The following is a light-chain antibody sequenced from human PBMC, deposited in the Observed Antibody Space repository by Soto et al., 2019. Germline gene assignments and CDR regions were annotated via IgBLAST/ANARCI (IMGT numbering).Light chain of an antibody. CDR2: DAS. Sequence: DILMTQSPSSLSSSVGDIFTITCRSSHNIVNYLNWYQRKPGKAPKLLIYDASSLESGVPSRFSASGSGTDFSLTISSLQPEDFATYYCQQSYSTPPWTFGQGTKVDIK. CDR3: QQSYSTPPWT. J-gene: IGKJ1*01. V-gene: IGKV1-39*01. CDR1: HNIVNY.